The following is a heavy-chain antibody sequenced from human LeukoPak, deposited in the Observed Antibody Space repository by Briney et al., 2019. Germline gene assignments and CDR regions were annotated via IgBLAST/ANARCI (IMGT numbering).Heavy chain of an antibody. Sequence: GGSLRLSCSASGFTFNSYAMHWVRQAPGKGLEYVSAISSNGGSTYYADSVKGRFTISRDNSKNTLYLQMSSLRPEDTAVYYCVKGIVVVTARAFDYWGQGTLVTVSS. CDR3: VKGIVVVTARAFDY. D-gene: IGHD2-21*02. CDR1: GFTFNSYA. J-gene: IGHJ4*02. CDR2: ISSNGGST. V-gene: IGHV3-64D*06.